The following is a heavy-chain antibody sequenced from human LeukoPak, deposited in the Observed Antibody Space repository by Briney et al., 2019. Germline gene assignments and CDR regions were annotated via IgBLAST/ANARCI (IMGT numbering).Heavy chain of an antibody. V-gene: IGHV1-8*01. J-gene: IGHJ3*02. D-gene: IGHD5-18*01. CDR1: GYTFTSYD. CDR3: ARTLIGRLWILHDAFDI. CDR2: MNPNSGNT. Sequence: ASVKVSCKASGYTFTSYDINWVRQATGQGLEWMGWMNPNSGNTGYAQKFQGRVTMTRSTSISTAYMELSSLRSEDTAVYYCARTLIGRLWILHDAFDIWGQGTMVTVSS.